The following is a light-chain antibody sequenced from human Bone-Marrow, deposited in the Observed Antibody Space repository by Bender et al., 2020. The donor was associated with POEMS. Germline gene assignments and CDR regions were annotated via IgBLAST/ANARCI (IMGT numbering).Light chain of an antibody. V-gene: IGLV3-25*01. J-gene: IGLJ2*01. Sequence: AARITCSGDALPKQYAYWYQQKPGQAPVLVIYKDSERPSGIPERFSGSNSGNIATLTISGTQALDEADYYCQAWDTSSVVFGGGTKLTVL. CDR3: QAWDTSSVV. CDR2: KDS. CDR1: ALPKQY.